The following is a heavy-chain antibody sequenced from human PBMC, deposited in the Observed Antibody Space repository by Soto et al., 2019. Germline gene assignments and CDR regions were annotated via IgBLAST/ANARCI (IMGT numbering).Heavy chain of an antibody. J-gene: IGHJ6*02. CDR1: NGSVSSGTYS. CDR3: ARGHYYYGMDV. CDR2: IYYSGTT. Sequence: SETLSLTCTVSNGSVSSGTYSWSWVRQPPGKGLEWIGYIYYSGTTYSTPSLKRRLTMSMDRANDHFSLNLTSVTAADTAVYFCARGHYYYGMDVWGQGITVTVSS. V-gene: IGHV4-30-2*01.